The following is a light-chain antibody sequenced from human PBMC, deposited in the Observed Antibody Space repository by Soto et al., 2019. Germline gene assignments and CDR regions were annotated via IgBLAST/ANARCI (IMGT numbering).Light chain of an antibody. V-gene: IGKV3-20*01. CDR3: QQYGSSPPVT. CDR2: GAS. J-gene: IGKJ5*01. CDR1: QSVSSSY. Sequence: EIVLTQSPGTLSLSPGERATLSCRASQSVSSSYLAWYQQKPGQAPRLLISGASGRATGIPDRFSGSGSGTDFTLTISRLEPEDFAVYYCQQYGSSPPVTFGQGTRLEIK.